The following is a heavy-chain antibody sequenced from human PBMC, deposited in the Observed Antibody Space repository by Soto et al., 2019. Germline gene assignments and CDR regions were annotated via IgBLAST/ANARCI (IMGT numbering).Heavy chain of an antibody. CDR2: IYYSGST. Sequence: SETLSLTCTVSCGSISSSSYYWGWIRQPPGKGLEWIGSIYYSGSTYYNPSLKSRVTISVDTSKNQFSLKLSSVTAADPAVYYCARGYCSGGSCYRYWGQGSQVTVSS. V-gene: IGHV4-39*01. J-gene: IGHJ4*02. D-gene: IGHD2-15*01. CDR1: CGSISSSSYY. CDR3: ARGYCSGGSCYRY.